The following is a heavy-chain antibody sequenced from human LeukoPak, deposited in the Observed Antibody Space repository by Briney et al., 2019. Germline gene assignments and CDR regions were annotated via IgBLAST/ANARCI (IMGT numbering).Heavy chain of an antibody. J-gene: IGHJ4*02. D-gene: IGHD2-2*01. CDR2: IYYSGST. V-gene: IGHV4-31*03. CDR1: GGSISSGGYY. Sequence: SETLSLTCTVSGGSISSGGYYWSWIRQHPGKGLEWIGYIYYSGSTYYNPSLKSRVTISVDTSKNQFSLKLSSVTAADTAVYYCASLIGLPAAAYFDYWGQGTLVTVSS. CDR3: ASLIGLPAAAYFDY.